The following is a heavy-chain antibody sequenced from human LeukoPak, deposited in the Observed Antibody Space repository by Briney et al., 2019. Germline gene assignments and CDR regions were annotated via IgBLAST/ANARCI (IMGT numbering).Heavy chain of an antibody. Sequence: SETLSLTCIVSGYSINSGYYWSWIRQPPGKGLEWIGEINHSGSTNYNPSLKSRVTISVDTSKNQFSLKLSSVTAADTAVYYCARVGSSSSAGFDYWGQGTLVTVSS. CDR2: INHSGST. CDR3: ARVGSSSSAGFDY. J-gene: IGHJ4*02. V-gene: IGHV4-38-2*02. D-gene: IGHD6-6*01. CDR1: GYSINSGYY.